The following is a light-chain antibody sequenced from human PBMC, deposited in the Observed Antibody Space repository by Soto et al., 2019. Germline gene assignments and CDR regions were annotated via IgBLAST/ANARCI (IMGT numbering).Light chain of an antibody. CDR1: SPNIGNNA. J-gene: IGLJ2*01. CDR2: YDD. CDR3: AAWDDSLNGPV. Sequence: QSVLTQPPSVSEAPRQRVTISCSGSSPNIGNNAVNWYQQLPRKAPKLLIYYDDLLPSGVSDRFSGSKSGTSASLAISGLQSEDEADYYCAAWDDSLNGPVFGGGTKVTVL. V-gene: IGLV1-36*01.